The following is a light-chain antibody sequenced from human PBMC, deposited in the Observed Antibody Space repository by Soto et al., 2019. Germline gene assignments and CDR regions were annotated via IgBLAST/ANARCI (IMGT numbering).Light chain of an antibody. V-gene: IGLV1-40*01. CDR3: QSYDIILSASI. CDR2: NFN. J-gene: IGLJ2*01. Sequence: QAVVTQPLSVSGAPGQRVTISCTGSSSNIGADYDVHWYQLLPGTAPKLLIYNFNYRPSGVPDRFSGSRSDTSASLAITGLQAEDEADYYCQSYDIILSASIFGGGTKLTVL. CDR1: SSNIGADYD.